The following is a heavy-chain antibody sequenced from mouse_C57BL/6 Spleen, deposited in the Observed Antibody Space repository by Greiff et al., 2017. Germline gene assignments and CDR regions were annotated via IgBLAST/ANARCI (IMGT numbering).Heavy chain of an antibody. CDR3: ARHWSSSFCY. J-gene: IGHJ2*01. V-gene: IGHV5-17*01. CDR1: GFTFSDYG. D-gene: IGHD1-1*01. Sequence: EVQLQESGGGLVKPGGSLKLSCAASGFTFSDYGMHWVRQAPEKGLEWVAYISSGSSTIYYADTVKGRFTIARDNAKTTLFLQMTSLRSEDTALYYCARHWSSSFCYWGQGTTLTVSS. CDR2: ISSGSSTI.